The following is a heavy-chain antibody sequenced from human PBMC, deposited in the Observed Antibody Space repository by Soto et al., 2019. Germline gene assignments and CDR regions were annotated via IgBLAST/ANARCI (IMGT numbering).Heavy chain of an antibody. Sequence: QVQLVQSGAEVKKPGSSVKVSCKASGGTFSSYTISWVRQAPGQGLEWMGRIIPILGIANYAQKFQGRVTIAADKSTSTAYMELSSLRSEDTAVYYCGRGGVVAATRAFDIWGPGTLVTVSS. D-gene: IGHD2-15*01. CDR2: IIPILGIA. CDR1: GGTFSSYT. CDR3: GRGGVVAATRAFDI. J-gene: IGHJ3*02. V-gene: IGHV1-69*02.